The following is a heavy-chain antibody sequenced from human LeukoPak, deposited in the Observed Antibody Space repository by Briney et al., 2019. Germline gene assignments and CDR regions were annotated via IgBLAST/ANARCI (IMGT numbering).Heavy chain of an antibody. D-gene: IGHD4-17*01. Sequence: PGGSLRLSCAASGFTFSNAWMSWVRQAPGKGLEWVGRIKSKTDGGTTDYAASVKGRFTISRDDSKNTLYLQMNSLKTEDTAVYYCTTPLYGDYYFDYWGQGTLVTVSS. J-gene: IGHJ4*02. CDR3: TTPLYGDYYFDY. V-gene: IGHV3-15*01. CDR2: IKSKTDGGTT. CDR1: GFTFSNAW.